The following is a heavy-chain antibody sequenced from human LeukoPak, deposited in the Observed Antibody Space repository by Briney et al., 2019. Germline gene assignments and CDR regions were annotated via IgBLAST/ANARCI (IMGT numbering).Heavy chain of an antibody. D-gene: IGHD5-18*01. Sequence: GGSLRLSCTASGFTFGDYAMSWVRQAPGKGLEWVGFIRSKAYGGTTGYAASVKGRFTISRDDSKSIAYLQMNSLKTEDTAVYYCTRWDRVDTAMVFDYWGQGTLVTVSS. CDR3: TRWDRVDTAMVFDY. CDR2: IRSKAYGGTT. V-gene: IGHV3-49*04. CDR1: GFTFGDYA. J-gene: IGHJ4*02.